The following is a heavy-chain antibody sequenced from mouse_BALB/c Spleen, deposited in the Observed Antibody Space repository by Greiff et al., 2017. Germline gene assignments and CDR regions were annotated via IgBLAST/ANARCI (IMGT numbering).Heavy chain of an antibody. CDR2: INPSSGYT. CDR3: ARKGYAMDY. J-gene: IGHJ4*01. V-gene: IGHV1-4*02. Sequence: QVQLQQSAAELARPGASVKMSCKASGYTFTSYTMHWVKQRPGQGLEWIGYINPSSGYTEYNQKFKDKTTLTADKSPSTAYMQLSSLTSEDSAVYYCARKGYAMDYWGQGTSVTVSS. CDR1: GYTFTSYT.